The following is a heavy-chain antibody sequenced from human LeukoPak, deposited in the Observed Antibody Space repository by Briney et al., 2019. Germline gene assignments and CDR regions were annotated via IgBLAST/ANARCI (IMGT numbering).Heavy chain of an antibody. J-gene: IGHJ4*02. CDR3: AKAALGYCSGSGCYYFDY. CDR1: GFTFSDYY. D-gene: IGHD2-15*01. CDR2: INAFGART. V-gene: IGHV3-23*01. Sequence: SGGSLRLTCAVSGFTFSDYYRCCVRQAPGKGLEWVSSINAFGARTYYADSVKGRFTISRDNSKNTLYLQMNSLRAEDTALYYCAKAALGYCSGSGCYYFDYGGQGTLVTVSS.